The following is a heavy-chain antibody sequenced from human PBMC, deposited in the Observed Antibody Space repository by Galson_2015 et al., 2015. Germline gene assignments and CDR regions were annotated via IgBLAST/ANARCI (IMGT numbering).Heavy chain of an antibody. D-gene: IGHD4-23*01. V-gene: IGHV3-9*01. CDR2: ISWNSGSI. J-gene: IGHJ6*02. Sequence: SLRLSCAASGFTFDDYAMHWVRQAPGKGLEWVSGISWNSGSIGYADSVKGRFTISRDNAKNSLYLQMNSLRAEDTAVYYCVYGGNSYVDPSHPLYGMDVWGQGTTVTVSS. CDR3: VYGGNSYVDPSHPLYGMDV. CDR1: GFTFDDYA.